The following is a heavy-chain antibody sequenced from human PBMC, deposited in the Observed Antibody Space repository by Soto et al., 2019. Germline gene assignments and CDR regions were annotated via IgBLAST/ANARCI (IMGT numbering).Heavy chain of an antibody. J-gene: IGHJ4*02. CDR3: TREAGY. D-gene: IGHD6-25*01. CDR1: GGSVSSGGFY. V-gene: IGHV4-31*03. Sequence: QVRLQESGPGLVKPSQTLSLTCTVSGGSVSSGGFYWNWIRQHPGKGLEWIGYMYNDGRTEYNPSLKSRVSISVDTPKNQFSLKVMSATVADTAVYYCTREAGYWGQGILVTVSS. CDR2: MYNDGRT.